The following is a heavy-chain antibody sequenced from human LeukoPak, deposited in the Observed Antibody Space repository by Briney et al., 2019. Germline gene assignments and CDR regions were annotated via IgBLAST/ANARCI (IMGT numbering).Heavy chain of an antibody. CDR1: GFTFSSYG. Sequence: GGSLRLSCAASGFTFSSYGMHWVRQAPGKGLEWVAVIWYDGSNKYYADSVKGRFTISRDDSENTLYLYMNSLRAEDTAVYYCVRDLGSSTYYFDYWGQGSLVTVSS. D-gene: IGHD6-6*01. CDR3: VRDLGSSTYYFDY. CDR2: IWYDGSNK. V-gene: IGHV3-33*01. J-gene: IGHJ4*02.